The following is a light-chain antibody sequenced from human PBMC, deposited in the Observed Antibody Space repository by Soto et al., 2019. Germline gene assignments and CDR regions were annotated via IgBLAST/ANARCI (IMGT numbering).Light chain of an antibody. Sequence: EIVLTQSPGTLSLSPGEIATLSCSASRSLDSGQLAWYQQKVGRAPRLLIHDAFMRATGIPDRFSGSGSGTDFTLTIARLEPEDFAVYYCQQYGDSPRTFGQGTRLEIK. CDR1: RSLDSGQ. J-gene: IGKJ5*01. V-gene: IGKV3-20*01. CDR2: DAF. CDR3: QQYGDSPRT.